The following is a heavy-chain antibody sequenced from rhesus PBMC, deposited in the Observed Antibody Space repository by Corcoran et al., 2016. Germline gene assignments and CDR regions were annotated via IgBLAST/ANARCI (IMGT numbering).Heavy chain of an antibody. CDR1: GVSISDSYR. CDR2: INGSSTST. J-gene: IGHJ4*01. Sequence: QVQLQESGPGVVKPSETLSLTCAVSGVSISDSYRWSWIRQPPGKGLVWIGYINGSSTSTNYNPSLQSRVTISKDTSKNQFDLKLSSVTAADTAWYDCARDPSTVNFDYWGQGVLVTVSS. D-gene: IGHD4-23*01. CDR3: ARDPSTVNFDY. V-gene: IGHV4S10*01.